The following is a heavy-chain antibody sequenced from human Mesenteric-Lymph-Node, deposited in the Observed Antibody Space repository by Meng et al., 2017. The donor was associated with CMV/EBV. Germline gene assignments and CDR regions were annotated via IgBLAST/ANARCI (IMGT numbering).Heavy chain of an antibody. CDR3: ARMGSSTSYFDY. Sequence: SCKGSGRSFTSSWITWVRQMPGKGLEWMGRIDPSDSYISYSPSFQGLVTISLDKSIGTVYLQWSSLKASDTATYYCARMGSSTSYFDYWGQGTLVTVSS. D-gene: IGHD2-2*01. CDR2: IDPSDSYI. J-gene: IGHJ4*02. CDR1: GRSFTSSW. V-gene: IGHV5-10-1*01.